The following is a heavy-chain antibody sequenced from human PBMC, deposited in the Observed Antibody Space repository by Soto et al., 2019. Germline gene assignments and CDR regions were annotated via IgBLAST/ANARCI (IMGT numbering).Heavy chain of an antibody. CDR1: GFTFNSYA. V-gene: IGHV3-23*01. D-gene: IGHD2-15*01. J-gene: IGHJ4*02. Sequence: EVQLLESGGGLVQPGGSLRLSCAASGFTFNSYAMSWVRQAPGKGLEWVSAISGGGGTTYYADSVKGRFTISRDNSKNTLSLQMNGLRAEDTALYYCATGYRSACGPVDSWGQGTLVTVSS. CDR3: ATGYRSACGPVDS. CDR2: ISGGGGTT.